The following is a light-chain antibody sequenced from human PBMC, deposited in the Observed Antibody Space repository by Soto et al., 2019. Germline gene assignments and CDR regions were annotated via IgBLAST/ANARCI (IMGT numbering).Light chain of an antibody. Sequence: QTPATLSLSPGERYTLSCRASQSVSSYLAWYQQKPGQAPRLLIYDASNRATGIPARFSGSGSGTDFTLTISSLEPEDFAVYYCQQRSNWPRGTFGQGTRLEIK. V-gene: IGKV3-11*01. CDR1: QSVSSY. CDR3: QQRSNWPRGT. CDR2: DAS. J-gene: IGKJ5*01.